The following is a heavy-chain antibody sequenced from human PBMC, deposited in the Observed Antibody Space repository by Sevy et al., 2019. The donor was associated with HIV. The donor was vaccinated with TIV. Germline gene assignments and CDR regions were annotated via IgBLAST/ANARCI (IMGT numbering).Heavy chain of an antibody. D-gene: IGHD3-3*01. V-gene: IGHV3-48*03. Sequence: GGSLILSCAASGFIFSDYEMNWVRQRPGKGLEWVSYISSSGYVIYYADSVKGRFTVSRDNAKNSLYLQLNSLTAEDTGFYFCARDPRIGGYYPSWFDPWGQGTLVTVSS. J-gene: IGHJ5*02. CDR2: ISSSGYVI. CDR1: GFIFSDYE. CDR3: ARDPRIGGYYPSWFDP.